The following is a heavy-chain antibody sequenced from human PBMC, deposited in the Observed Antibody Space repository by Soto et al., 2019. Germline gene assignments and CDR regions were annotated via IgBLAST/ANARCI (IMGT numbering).Heavy chain of an antibody. J-gene: IGHJ4*02. CDR2: IDWDDDK. Sequence: SGPTLVNPTQTLTLTCTFSGFSLSTREMCVSWIRQPPGKALEWLALIDWDDDKYYSTSLKTRLTISKDTSKNQVVVTMTNMDPVDTARYYCARISLGSSGPFDYWGQGTLVTVSS. D-gene: IGHD6-19*01. V-gene: IGHV2-70*01. CDR1: GFSLSTREMC. CDR3: ARISLGSSGPFDY.